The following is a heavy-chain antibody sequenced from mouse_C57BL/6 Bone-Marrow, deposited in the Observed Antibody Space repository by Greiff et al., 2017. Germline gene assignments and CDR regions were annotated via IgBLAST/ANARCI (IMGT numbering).Heavy chain of an antibody. Sequence: VQLKESGPELVKPGASVKISCKASGYSFTGYYMNWVKQSPEKSLEWIGEINPSTGGTTYNQKFKAKATLTVDKSSSTAYMQLKSLTSEDSAVXYCARSSITTVVATDWYFDVWGTGTTVTVSS. V-gene: IGHV1-42*01. D-gene: IGHD1-1*01. CDR2: INPSTGGT. J-gene: IGHJ1*03. CDR3: ARSSITTVVATDWYFDV. CDR1: GYSFTGYY.